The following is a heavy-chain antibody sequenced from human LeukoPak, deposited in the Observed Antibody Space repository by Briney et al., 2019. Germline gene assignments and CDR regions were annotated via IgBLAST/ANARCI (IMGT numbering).Heavy chain of an antibody. V-gene: IGHV1-24*01. Sequence: ASVKVSCKVSGYTLTELSMHWVRQAPGKGLEWMGGFDPEDGETIYAQKFQGRVTMTEDTSTDTAYMELSSLRSEDTAVHYCATVGNIAAAGTGWFDPWGQGTLVTVSS. CDR3: ATVGNIAAAGTGWFDP. D-gene: IGHD6-13*01. J-gene: IGHJ5*02. CDR2: FDPEDGET. CDR1: GYTLTELS.